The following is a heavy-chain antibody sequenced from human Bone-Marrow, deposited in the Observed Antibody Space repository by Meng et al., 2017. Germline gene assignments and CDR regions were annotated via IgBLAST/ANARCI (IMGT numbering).Heavy chain of an antibody. CDR2: INHSGRT. D-gene: IGHD3-22*01. J-gene: IGHJ4*02. CDR3: ARRPGRTYFDTFGYYYYFDY. CDR1: GGSFSGYY. V-gene: IGHV4-34*01. Sequence: SETLSPTCALYGGSFSGYYWSWIRQPPGKGLEWIGEINHSGRTNYNPSLKSRVTISVDTSKNQFSLKLSSVTAADTAVYYCARRPGRTYFDTFGYYYYFDYWGQGTLVTVSS.